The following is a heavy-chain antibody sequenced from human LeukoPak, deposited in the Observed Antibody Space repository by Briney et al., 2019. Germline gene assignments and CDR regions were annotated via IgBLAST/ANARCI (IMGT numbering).Heavy chain of an antibody. V-gene: IGHV1-46*03. D-gene: IGHD3-3*01. Sequence: ASVKVSCKASGYAFTSYYMHWVRQAPGQGLEWMGIINPSGGSTSYAQKFQGRVTMTRDTSTSTVYMELSSLRSEDTAVYYCARDSSYYDFWSGYYYYFDYWGQGTLVTVSS. J-gene: IGHJ4*02. CDR1: GYAFTSYY. CDR3: ARDSSYYDFWSGYYYYFDY. CDR2: INPSGGST.